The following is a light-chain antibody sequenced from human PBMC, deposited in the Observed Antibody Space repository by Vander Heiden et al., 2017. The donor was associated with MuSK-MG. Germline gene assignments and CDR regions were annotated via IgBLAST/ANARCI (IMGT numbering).Light chain of an antibody. CDR2: GAS. Sequence: DIQLTQSPSFLSASVGDRVSITCRASQGINTYLAWYQQQPGKAPNLLIYGASTLHRGVPSRFSGSGSGTEFTLTISGLQPEDFATYHCQQVNTYPFTFGPGTKVDVK. CDR1: QGINTY. J-gene: IGKJ3*01. V-gene: IGKV1-9*01. CDR3: QQVNTYPFT.